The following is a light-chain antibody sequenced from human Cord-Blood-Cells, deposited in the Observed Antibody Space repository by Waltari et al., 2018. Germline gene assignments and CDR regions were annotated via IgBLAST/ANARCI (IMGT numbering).Light chain of an antibody. CDR2: KDS. CDR1: ALPKQS. V-gene: IGLV3-25*03. CDR3: QSADSSGTVV. Sequence: SYELTQPPSVSVSPGQTARITCSGDALPKQSAYWYQQKPGQAPVLVINKDSERPSGIPERFSGSSSGTTVTLTISGVQAEDEADYYCQSADSSGTVVFGGGTKLTVL. J-gene: IGLJ2*01.